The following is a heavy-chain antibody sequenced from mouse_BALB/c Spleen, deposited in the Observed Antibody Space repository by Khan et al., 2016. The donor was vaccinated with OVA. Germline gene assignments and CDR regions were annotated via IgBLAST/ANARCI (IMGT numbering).Heavy chain of an antibody. D-gene: IGHD1-1*01. CDR3: ARGGYGTSGAF. CDR2: IYPGSGDT. J-gene: IGHJ3*01. CDR1: GYTFTDYV. Sequence: QMQLEESGPELVKPGASVKMSCKASGYTFTDYVLTWVKQRTGQGLEWIGEIYPGSGDTYYNEKFKGKATLTADKSSDTAYMQLSSLTSEDSAVYFCARGGYGTSGAFWGQGTLVTVSA. V-gene: IGHV1-77*01.